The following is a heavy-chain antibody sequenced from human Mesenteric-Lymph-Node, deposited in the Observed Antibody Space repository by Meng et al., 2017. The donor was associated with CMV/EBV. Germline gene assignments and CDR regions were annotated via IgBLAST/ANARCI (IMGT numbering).Heavy chain of an antibody. J-gene: IGHJ5*02. CDR2: INPNSGGT. CDR1: GYTFTGYY. Sequence: ASVKVSCKTTGYTFTGYYIHWVRQAPGQGLEWMGWINPNSGGTKYAQKFQGRVTMTRDTSISTAYVELSRLRSDDTAVYYCARDGFGYCSDTTCYADFDPWGQGTLVTVSS. D-gene: IGHD2-2*03. CDR3: ARDGFGYCSDTTCYADFDP. V-gene: IGHV1-2*02.